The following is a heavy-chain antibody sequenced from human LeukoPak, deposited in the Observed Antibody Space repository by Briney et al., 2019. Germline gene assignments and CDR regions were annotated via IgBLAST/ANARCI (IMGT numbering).Heavy chain of an antibody. Sequence: PGGSLRLSCAASGFTFSSYEMNWVRRAPGKGLEWVSYISGSGSTIYYADSVKGRFTISRDNAKNSLYLQMNSLRAEDTAVYYCARDPDTIAAAGYFDYWGQGTLATVSS. D-gene: IGHD6-13*01. CDR2: ISGSGSTI. CDR3: ARDPDTIAAAGYFDY. J-gene: IGHJ4*02. CDR1: GFTFSSYE. V-gene: IGHV3-48*03.